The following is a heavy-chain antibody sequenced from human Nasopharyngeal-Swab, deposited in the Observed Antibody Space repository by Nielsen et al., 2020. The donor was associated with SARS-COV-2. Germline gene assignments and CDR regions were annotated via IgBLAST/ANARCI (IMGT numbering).Heavy chain of an antibody. CDR3: ARDIAARGMDV. Sequence: SETLSLTCAVYGGSFSGYYWSWIRQPPGKGLEWIGEINHSGSTNYNPSLKSRVIISVDTSKNQFSLKLSSVTAADTAVYYCARDIAARGMDVWGKGTTVTVSS. J-gene: IGHJ6*04. D-gene: IGHD6-6*01. CDR2: INHSGST. CDR1: GGSFSGYY. V-gene: IGHV4-34*01.